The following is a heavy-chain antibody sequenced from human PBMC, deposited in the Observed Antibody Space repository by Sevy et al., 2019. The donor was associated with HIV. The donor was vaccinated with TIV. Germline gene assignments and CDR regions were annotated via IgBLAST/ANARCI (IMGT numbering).Heavy chain of an antibody. J-gene: IGHJ4*02. D-gene: IGHD3-10*01. CDR1: GYTFSVHY. V-gene: IGHV1-2*02. CDR3: ARLRSSDPSSQYYGGGADYFDY. CDR2: INPNTGDT. Sequence: ASVKVSCSTSGYTFSVHYIYWVRQAAGQGLEWMGWINPNTGDTNFSPKFQDRVTMTRDSSINTAYKELIRLTSADTAVDFCARLRSSDPSSQYYGGGADYFDYWGQGTLVTVSS.